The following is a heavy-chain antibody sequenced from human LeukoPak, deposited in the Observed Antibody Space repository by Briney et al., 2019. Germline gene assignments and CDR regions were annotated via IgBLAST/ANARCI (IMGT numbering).Heavy chain of an antibody. J-gene: IGHJ6*03. CDR1: GASISSGAYY. V-gene: IGHV4-31*03. CDR2: IYYPGHT. D-gene: IGHD5-12*01. Sequence: SQTLSLTCTVSGASISSGAYYWTWIRQHPAEGLRWIGYIYYPGHTYYNPSLQSRLTMSVDTSKNQFSLRITSVTAADTAVYYCAGEGRGYGFMDVWGEGTTVSVSS. CDR3: AGEGRGYGFMDV.